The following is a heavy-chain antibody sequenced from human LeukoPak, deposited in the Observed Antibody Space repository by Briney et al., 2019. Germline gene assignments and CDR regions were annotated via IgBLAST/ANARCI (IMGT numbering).Heavy chain of an antibody. CDR1: GGTFSSYA. Sequence: GASVNVSCKASGGTFSSYAISWVRQAPGQGLEWIGWISPHNGNRDYAQKFKDRVTMTTDTSTNTVYLKPRSLRPDDTSIYYCARTGYGSGSDDFDFWGQGTLVTVSS. V-gene: IGHV1-18*01. CDR2: ISPHNGNR. J-gene: IGHJ4*02. CDR3: ARTGYGSGSDDFDF. D-gene: IGHD3-10*01.